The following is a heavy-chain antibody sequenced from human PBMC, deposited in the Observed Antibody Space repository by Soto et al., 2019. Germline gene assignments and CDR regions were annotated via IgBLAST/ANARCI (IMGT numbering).Heavy chain of an antibody. D-gene: IGHD3-22*01. CDR2: IYHSGST. Sequence: SETLSLTCAVSGGSISSGGYSWSWIRQPPGKGLEWIGYIYHSGSTYYNPSLKSRVTISVDRSKNQFSLKLSSVTAADTAVYYCAREASKSSGSPHFDYWGQGTLVTVSS. J-gene: IGHJ4*02. CDR3: AREASKSSGSPHFDY. CDR1: GGSISSGGYS. V-gene: IGHV4-30-2*01.